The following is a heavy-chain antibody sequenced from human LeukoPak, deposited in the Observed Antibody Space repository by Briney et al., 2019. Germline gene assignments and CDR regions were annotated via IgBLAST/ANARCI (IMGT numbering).Heavy chain of an antibody. V-gene: IGHV3-48*01. CDR1: GFTFTSYS. D-gene: IGHD6-19*01. CDR2: ISSSGSTI. CDR3: AKEASSGWPDNDYFDY. J-gene: IGHJ4*02. Sequence: QPGGSLRLSCAASGFTFTSYSMNWVRQAPGKGLEWVSYISSSGSTISYADSVKGRFTISRDNSKNTLYLQMNSLRAEDTAVYYCAKEASSGWPDNDYFDYWGQGTLVTVSS.